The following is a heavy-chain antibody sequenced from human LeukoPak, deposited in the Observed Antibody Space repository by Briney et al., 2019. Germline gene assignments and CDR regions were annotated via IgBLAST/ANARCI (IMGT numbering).Heavy chain of an antibody. Sequence: GESLEISCKGPGYSFTSYWIGWVRQLPGKGLEWMGIIYPGDSDTRYSPSFQGQVTITAHKSICTAYLQLSSLKASDTAMYYCARHRVSSIAARPADYWGQGTLVTVSS. CDR3: ARHRVSSIAARPADY. D-gene: IGHD6-6*01. CDR2: IYPGDSDT. J-gene: IGHJ4*02. V-gene: IGHV5-51*01. CDR1: GYSFTSYW.